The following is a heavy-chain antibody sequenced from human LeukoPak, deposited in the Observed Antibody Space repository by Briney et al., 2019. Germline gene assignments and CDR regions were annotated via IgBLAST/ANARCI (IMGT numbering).Heavy chain of an antibody. D-gene: IGHD5-18*01. CDR1: GFSFSSYN. CDR2: IGTTTNSM. J-gene: IGHJ4*02. CDR3: AREGITAMADAWNDY. V-gene: IGHV3-21*01. Sequence: PGGSLRLSCAASGFSFSSYNMNWVRQAPGKGLEWVSSIGTTTNSMYYADSLKGRFTISKDNAENSLYLQMNSLRVEDTAVYFCAREGITAMADAWNDYWGQGTLVTVSS.